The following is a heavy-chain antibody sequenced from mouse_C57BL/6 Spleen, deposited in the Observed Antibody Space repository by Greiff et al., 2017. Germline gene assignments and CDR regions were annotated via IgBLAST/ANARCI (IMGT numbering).Heavy chain of an antibody. CDR3: ARILLRSYYFDY. D-gene: IGHD1-1*01. CDR1: GYTFTNYW. Sequence: LQESGAELVRPGTSVKMFCKASGYTFTNYWKGWAKQRPGHGLEWIGDIYPGGGYTNYNEKFKGKATLTADKSSSTAYMQFSSLTSEDSAIYYCARILLRSYYFDYWGQGTTLTV. CDR2: IYPGGGYT. V-gene: IGHV1-63*01. J-gene: IGHJ2*01.